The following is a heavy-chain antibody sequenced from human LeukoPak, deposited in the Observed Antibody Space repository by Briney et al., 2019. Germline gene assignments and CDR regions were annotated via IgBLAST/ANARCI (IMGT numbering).Heavy chain of an antibody. D-gene: IGHD5-12*01. Sequence: GASVKVSCKAFGYSLTNYYVHWVRQAPGQGLEWMGEINPSGGSTSYAQKFQGRITVTRDTYTHTVYMDLSSLRSEDTATYYCARGAPTTRIGAGRFDYWGQGSLLTVAS. CDR2: INPSGGST. CDR1: GYSLTNYY. V-gene: IGHV1-46*01. CDR3: ARGAPTTRIGAGRFDY. J-gene: IGHJ4*02.